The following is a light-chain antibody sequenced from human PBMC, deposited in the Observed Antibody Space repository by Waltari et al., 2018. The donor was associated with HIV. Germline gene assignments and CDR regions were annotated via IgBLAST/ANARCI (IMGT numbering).Light chain of an antibody. Sequence: QSALTQPASGSGSPGQSITLSSPGASSDVGRYNYAPWYQHHPGKAPKLIIYDVSNRPSGVSNRFSGSKSGTTASLTISGLQAEDEADYYCSSYTSSRTVVFGGGTKLTVL. J-gene: IGLJ2*01. V-gene: IGLV2-14*03. CDR1: SSDVGRYNY. CDR2: DVS. CDR3: SSYTSSRTVV.